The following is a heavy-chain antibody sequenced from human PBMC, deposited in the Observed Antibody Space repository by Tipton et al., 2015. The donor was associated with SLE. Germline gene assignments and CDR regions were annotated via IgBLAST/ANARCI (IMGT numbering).Heavy chain of an antibody. J-gene: IGHJ4*02. D-gene: IGHD1-14*01. CDR3: ARGDNVY. V-gene: IGHV4-59*01. CDR1: GGSISSYY. Sequence: TLSLTCTVSGGSISSYYWSWIRQPPGKGLEWIGYIYYSGSPNYNPSLKSRVTISVDTSKNQFSLKLSSVTAADTAVYYCARGDNVYWGQGTLVTVSS. CDR2: IYYSGSP.